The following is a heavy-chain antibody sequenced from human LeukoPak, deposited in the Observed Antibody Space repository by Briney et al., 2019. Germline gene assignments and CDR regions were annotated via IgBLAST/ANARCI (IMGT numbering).Heavy chain of an antibody. D-gene: IGHD2-2*01. V-gene: IGHV1-8*01. J-gene: IGHJ4*02. CDR1: GYTFTSYD. CDR3: ARGYCSSTSCYAFDY. CDR2: MNPNSGNT. Sequence: GASVKVSCKASGYTFTSYDINWVRQATGQGLEWMGWMNPNSGNTGYAQKFQGRVTMTRDTSISTAYMELSRLRSDDTAVYYCARGYCSSTSCYAFDYWGQGTLVTVSS.